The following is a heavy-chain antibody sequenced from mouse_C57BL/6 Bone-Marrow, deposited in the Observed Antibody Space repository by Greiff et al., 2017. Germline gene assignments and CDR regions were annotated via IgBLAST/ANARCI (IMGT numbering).Heavy chain of an antibody. V-gene: IGHV1-26*01. CDR1: GYTFTDYY. J-gene: IGHJ2*01. D-gene: IGHD4-1*01. Sequence: EVQLQQSGPELVKPGASVKISCKASGYTFTDYYMNWVNQSHGKSLEWLGDINPNNGGTSYNQKFKGKATLTVDKSSSTAYMELRSLTSEDSAVYYCARGETGTDFDYWGQGTTLTVSS. CDR3: ARGETGTDFDY. CDR2: INPNNGGT.